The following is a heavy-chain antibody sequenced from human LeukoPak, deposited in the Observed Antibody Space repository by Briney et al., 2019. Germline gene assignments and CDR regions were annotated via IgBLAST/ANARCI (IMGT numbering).Heavy chain of an antibody. Sequence: SETLSLTCIVSGGSISSYYWSWIRQPPGKGLEWIGYIYYTGSTNYNPSLKSRVTISVDTSKNQFSLKLSSVTAADTAVYYCVTAMDDNWFDPWGQGTLVTVSS. CDR1: GGSISSYY. V-gene: IGHV4-59*08. J-gene: IGHJ5*02. D-gene: IGHD5-18*01. CDR2: IYYTGST. CDR3: VTAMDDNWFDP.